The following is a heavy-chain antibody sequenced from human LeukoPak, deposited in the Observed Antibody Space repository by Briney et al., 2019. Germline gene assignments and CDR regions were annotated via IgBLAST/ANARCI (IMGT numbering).Heavy chain of an antibody. CDR3: ARDWGYNWNDGGGGFDY. CDR1: GYTFTGYY. CDR2: INPNSGGT. J-gene: IGHJ4*02. Sequence: GASVKVSCKASGYTFTGYYMHWVRQAPGQGLEWMGWINPNSGGTNYAQKFQGRVTMTRDTSISTAYMELSRLRSDDTAVYYCARDWGYNWNDGGGGFDYWGQGTLVIVSS. D-gene: IGHD1-20*01. V-gene: IGHV1-2*02.